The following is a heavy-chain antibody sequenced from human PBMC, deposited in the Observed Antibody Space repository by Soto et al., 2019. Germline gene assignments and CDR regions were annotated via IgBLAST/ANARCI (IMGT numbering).Heavy chain of an antibody. CDR1: GYTFTSYC. D-gene: IGHD3-10*01. J-gene: IGHJ6*02. Sequence: GASVKVSCKASGYTFTSYCISCVRHAPGQGLEWMGWISAYNGNTSYAQKLQGRVTMTTDTSTSTAYMELRSLRSDDTAVYYCARDQRTMVRGVIKSYYYYYGMDVWGQGTTVTVSS. CDR3: ARDQRTMVRGVIKSYYYYYGMDV. CDR2: ISAYNGNT. V-gene: IGHV1-18*01.